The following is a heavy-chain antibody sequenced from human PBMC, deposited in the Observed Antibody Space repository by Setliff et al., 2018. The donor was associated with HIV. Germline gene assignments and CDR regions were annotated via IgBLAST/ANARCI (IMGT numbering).Heavy chain of an antibody. J-gene: IGHJ6*03. Sequence: PSETLSLTCTVSGGSISSYYWTWIRQPAGKGLEWIGRTHSSGNTNYNPSLKSRITMSVDTSKKQLSLNLSSVTAADTAVYYCASSTISPGWDYYYYYMDVWGKGTTVTV. CDR3: ASSTISPGWDYYYYYMDV. D-gene: IGHD1-26*01. CDR1: GGSISSYY. CDR2: THSSGNT. V-gene: IGHV4-4*07.